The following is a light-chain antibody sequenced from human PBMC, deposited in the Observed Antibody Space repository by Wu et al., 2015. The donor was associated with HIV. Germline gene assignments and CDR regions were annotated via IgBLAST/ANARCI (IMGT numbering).Light chain of an antibody. V-gene: IGKV3-20*01. Sequence: EIVLTQSPAALSISPGERATLSCRASQSVSSSYLAWYQQKPGQAPRLLIYGASSRATGIPDRFSGSGSGTDFTLTISSLQPEDFAVYYCQQYGDSWTFGRGTKVEIK. CDR3: QQYGDSWT. CDR2: GAS. J-gene: IGKJ1*01. CDR1: QSVSSSY.